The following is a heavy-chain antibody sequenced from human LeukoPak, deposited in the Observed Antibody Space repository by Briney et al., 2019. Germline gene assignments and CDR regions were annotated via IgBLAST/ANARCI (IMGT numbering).Heavy chain of an antibody. J-gene: IGHJ4*02. D-gene: IGHD2-8*01. CDR3: ARDDLGTIDY. V-gene: IGHV3-30-3*01. CDR2: ISYDGSNK. CDR1: GFTFSSYA. Sequence: GGSLRLSCAASGFTFSSYAMHWVRQAPGKGLEWVAVISYDGSNKYYADSVKGRFTISRDNSKNTLYLQMNSLRAEDTAVYYCARDDLGTIDYWGQGTLVTVSS.